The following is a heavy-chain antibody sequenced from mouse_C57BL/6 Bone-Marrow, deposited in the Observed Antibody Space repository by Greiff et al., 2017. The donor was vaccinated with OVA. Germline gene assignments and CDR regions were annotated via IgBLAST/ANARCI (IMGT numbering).Heavy chain of an antibody. J-gene: IGHJ2*01. CDR3: TSYGNFDY. D-gene: IGHD2-1*01. CDR1: GFNFKDDY. CDR2: IDPENGDT. Sequence: EVQLQEPGAELVRPGASVKLSCTASGFNFKDDYMHWVKQRPEQGLEWIGWIDPENGDTEYASKFQGKATITADTSSNTAYLQLSSLTSEDAAVYYCTSYGNFDYWGQGTTLTVSS. V-gene: IGHV14-4*01.